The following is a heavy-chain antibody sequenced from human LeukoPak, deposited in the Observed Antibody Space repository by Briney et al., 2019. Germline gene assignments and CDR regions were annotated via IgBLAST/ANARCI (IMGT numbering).Heavy chain of an antibody. D-gene: IGHD3-10*01. CDR1: GYTYTDYG. Sequence: ASVKVSCKASGYTYTDYGINWVRQAPGQGLEWMGWISTYNGNTIYAEKLQGRVTTTRDTSTSTAYMDLRSLRSDDTAVYYCARSMVRAVTQVASDYWGQGTLVTVSS. V-gene: IGHV1-18*01. CDR3: ARSMVRAVTQVASDY. CDR2: ISTYNGNT. J-gene: IGHJ4*02.